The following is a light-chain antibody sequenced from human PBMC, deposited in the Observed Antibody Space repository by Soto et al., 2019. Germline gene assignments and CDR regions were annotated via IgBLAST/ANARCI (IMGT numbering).Light chain of an antibody. J-gene: IGKJ4*01. CDR3: QPYNNWPLT. CDR2: GAS. Sequence: EIVLTQSPGTLSLSPGERATLSCSASQSVSSSYFAWYQQKPGQAPRLLIYGASSRATGVPARFSGSRSGPEFTLTINSLQSEDFAIYYCQPYNNWPLTFGGGTKVDIK. CDR1: QSVSSSY. V-gene: IGKV3-15*01.